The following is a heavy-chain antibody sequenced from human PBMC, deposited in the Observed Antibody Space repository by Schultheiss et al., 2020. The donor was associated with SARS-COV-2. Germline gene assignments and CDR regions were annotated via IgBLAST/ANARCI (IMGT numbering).Heavy chain of an antibody. CDR2: IYYSGST. D-gene: IGHD3-16*01. CDR3: ALDTKGWGDAFDI. V-gene: IGHV4-39*07. J-gene: IGHJ3*02. CDR1: GGSIRSSSHC. Sequence: SETLSLTCTVSGGSIRSSSHCWGWIRQPPGKGLEWIGSIYYSGSTNYNPSLKSRVTISVDTSKNQFSLKLSSVTAADTAVYYCALDTKGWGDAFDIWGQGTMVTVSS.